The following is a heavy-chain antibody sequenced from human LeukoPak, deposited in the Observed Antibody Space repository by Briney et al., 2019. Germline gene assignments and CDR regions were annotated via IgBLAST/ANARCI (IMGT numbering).Heavy chain of an antibody. V-gene: IGHV7-4-1*02. J-gene: IGHJ4*02. CDR3: ARAYYSTDIDY. CDR1: GYTFVSYP. CDR2: ISTNTGNP. Sequence: ASVKVSCKVSGYTFVSYPINWVRQVPGQGLEWMGWISTNTGNPTYAQGFTGRFVFSLDTSVGTAYLQITSLKAEDTAVYYCARAYYSTDIDYWGQGTLVTVSS. D-gene: IGHD2-21*01.